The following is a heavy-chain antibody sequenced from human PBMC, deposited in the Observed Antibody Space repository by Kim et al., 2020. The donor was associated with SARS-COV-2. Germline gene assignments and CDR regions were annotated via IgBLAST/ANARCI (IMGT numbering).Heavy chain of an antibody. D-gene: IGHD1-26*01. CDR1: GGSVSSGSYY. V-gene: IGHV4-61*01. CDR3: ARRSGSYRFDY. Sequence: SETLSRTCTVSGGSVSSGSYYWSWIRQPPGKGLEWIGYIYYSASTNYNPSLKSRVTISVDTSKNQFSLNLSSVTAADTAVYYCARRSGSYRFDYWGQGTLVTVSS. CDR2: IYYSAST. J-gene: IGHJ4*02.